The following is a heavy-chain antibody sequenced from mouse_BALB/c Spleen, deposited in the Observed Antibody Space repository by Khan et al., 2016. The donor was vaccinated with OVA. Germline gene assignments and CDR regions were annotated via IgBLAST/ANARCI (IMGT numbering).Heavy chain of an antibody. Sequence: QVQLKQSGAELSKPGASVKMSCKASGYTFTSYWIHWVKQRPGQGLEWIGYINPSTDYTEYNQKFKDKATLTADKSSSTAYMQLTSLTSEDSAVYDGTNHGSSSAWFTYWGQGTLVTVSA. J-gene: IGHJ3*01. D-gene: IGHD1-1*01. CDR2: INPSTDYT. CDR1: GYTFTSYW. V-gene: IGHV1-7*01. CDR3: TNHGSSSAWFTY.